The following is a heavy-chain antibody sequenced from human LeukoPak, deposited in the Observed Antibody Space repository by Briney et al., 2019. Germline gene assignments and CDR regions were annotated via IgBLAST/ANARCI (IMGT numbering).Heavy chain of an antibody. J-gene: IGHJ4*02. CDR1: GYTFTSYG. D-gene: IGHD3-16*02. CDR3: ARGVPYDYVWGSYRSLDY. CDR2: IIPIFGTA. V-gene: IGHV1-69*13. Sequence: SVKVSCKASGYTFTSYGISWVRQAPGQGLEWMGGIIPIFGTANYAQKFQGRVTITADESTSTAYMELSSLRSEDTAVYYCARGVPYDYVWGSYRSLDYWGQGTLVTVSS.